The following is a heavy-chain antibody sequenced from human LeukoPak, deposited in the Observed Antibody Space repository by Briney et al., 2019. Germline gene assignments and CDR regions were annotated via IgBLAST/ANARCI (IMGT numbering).Heavy chain of an antibody. CDR1: GGSISSYY. CDR2: IYYTGTT. Sequence: SETLSLTCTVSGGSISSYYWSWIRQPPGKGLEWIGYIYYTGTTNYNPLFESRATISVDTSKNQFSLKLTSVTAADTAVYFCASGEDFERYYLAYWGQGTLVTVSS. CDR3: ASGEDFERYYLAY. D-gene: IGHD3-9*01. V-gene: IGHV4-59*01. J-gene: IGHJ4*02.